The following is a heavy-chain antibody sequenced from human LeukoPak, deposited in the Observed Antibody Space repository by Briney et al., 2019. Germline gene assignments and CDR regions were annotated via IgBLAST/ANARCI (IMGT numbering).Heavy chain of an antibody. CDR1: GFPFSTYA. CDR2: ITGSGYNT. J-gene: IGHJ4*02. V-gene: IGHV3-23*01. D-gene: IGHD1-1*01. CDR3: AKYKPSSPFDF. Sequence: GGSLRLSCAASGFPFSTYAMTWVRQAPGKGLEWVSSITGSGYNTYYPDSMRGRFTISRDNSKNTLFLQMDGLRAEDTAIYYCAKYKPSSPFDFWGQGTLVTVSS.